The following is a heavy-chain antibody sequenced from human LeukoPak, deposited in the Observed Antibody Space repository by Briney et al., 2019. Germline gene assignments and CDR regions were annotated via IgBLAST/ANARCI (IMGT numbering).Heavy chain of an antibody. J-gene: IGHJ4*02. CDR3: ARDRRATIPYYFDY. Sequence: GGSLRLSCAASGFTFSSYAMHWVRQAPGKGLEWVAVISYDGSNKYYADSVKGRFTISRDNSKNTLYLQMNSLRAEDTAVYYCARDRRATIPYYFDYWGQGTLVTVSS. CDR1: GFTFSSYA. D-gene: IGHD5-24*01. V-gene: IGHV3-30*04. CDR2: ISYDGSNK.